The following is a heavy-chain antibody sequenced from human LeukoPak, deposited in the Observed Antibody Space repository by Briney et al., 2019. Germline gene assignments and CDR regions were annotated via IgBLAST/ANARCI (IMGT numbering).Heavy chain of an antibody. J-gene: IGHJ4*01. V-gene: IGHV3-7*04. CDR2: IKQDGTEK. CDR3: ARAVRPDY. Sequence: PGGSLRLSCAASGFTFSSYWMSWVRQAPGEGLEWVANIKQDGTEKYYMDSVKGRFSISRDNAKNSLNLQMNALRAEDTAVYYCARAVRPDYWGHGTLVNV. CDR1: GFTFSSYW.